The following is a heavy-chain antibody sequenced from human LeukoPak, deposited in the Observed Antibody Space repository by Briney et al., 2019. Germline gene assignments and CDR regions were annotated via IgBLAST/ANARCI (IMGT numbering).Heavy chain of an antibody. CDR3: ARDYYDSSGYYLGWFDP. CDR1: GFTFSSYS. D-gene: IGHD3-22*01. J-gene: IGHJ5*02. Sequence: GGSLRLSCAASGFTFSSYSMNWVRQAPGKGLEWVSSISSSSSYIYYADSVKGRFTISRDNAKNSLYLQMNRLRAEDTAVYYCARDYYDSSGYYLGWFDPWGQGTLVTVSS. V-gene: IGHV3-21*01. CDR2: ISSSSSYI.